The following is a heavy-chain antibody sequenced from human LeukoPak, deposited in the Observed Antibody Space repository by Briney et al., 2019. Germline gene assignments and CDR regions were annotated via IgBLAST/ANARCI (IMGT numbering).Heavy chain of an antibody. CDR2: IVVGSGNT. D-gene: IGHD3-22*01. CDR3: AAHSPPHYYDSSGYYSDWYFDL. V-gene: IGHV1-58*02. CDR1: GFTFTSSA. Sequence: SVKVSFKASGFTFTSSAMQWVRQARGQRLEWIGWIVVGSGNTNYAQKFQERVTITRDMSTSTAYMELSSLRSEDTAVYYCAAHSPPHYYDSSGYYSDWYFDLWGRGTLVTVSS. J-gene: IGHJ2*01.